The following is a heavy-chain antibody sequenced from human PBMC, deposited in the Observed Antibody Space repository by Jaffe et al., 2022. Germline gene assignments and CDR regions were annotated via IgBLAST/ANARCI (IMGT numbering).Heavy chain of an antibody. CDR3: TRDERRTAYSNYVLYYYYYYMDV. J-gene: IGHJ6*03. CDR1: GFTFGDYA. CDR2: IRSKAYGGTT. V-gene: IGHV3-49*03. D-gene: IGHD4-4*01. Sequence: EVQLVESGGGLVQPGRSLRLSCTASGFTFGDYAMSWFRQAPGKGLEWVGFIRSKAYGGTTEYAASVKGRFTISRDDSKSIAYLQMNSLKTEDTAVYYCTRDERRTAYSNYVLYYYYYYMDVWGKGTTVTVSS.